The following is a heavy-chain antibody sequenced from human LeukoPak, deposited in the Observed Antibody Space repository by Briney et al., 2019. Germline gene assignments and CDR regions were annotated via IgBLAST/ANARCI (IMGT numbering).Heavy chain of an antibody. J-gene: IGHJ3*02. CDR3: ARASGSYWNAFDI. Sequence: SETLSLTCTVSGGSISSYYWSWIRQPPGKGLEWIGHIYYTGSTKYNPSLKSRVTISVDTSKNQFSLKLSSVTAADTAVYYCARASGSYWNAFDIWGQGTMVTVSS. D-gene: IGHD1-26*01. CDR1: GGSISSYY. CDR2: IYYTGST. V-gene: IGHV4-59*01.